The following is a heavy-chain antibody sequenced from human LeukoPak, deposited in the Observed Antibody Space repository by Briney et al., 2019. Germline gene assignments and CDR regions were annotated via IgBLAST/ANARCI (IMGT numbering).Heavy chain of an antibody. V-gene: IGHV3-64*01. CDR1: GFTFSSYA. CDR3: ARRAGAYSHPYDY. J-gene: IGHJ4*02. D-gene: IGHD4/OR15-4a*01. CDR2: ISGSGGST. Sequence: GGSLRLSCAASGFTFSSYAMHWVRQAPGKGLEYVSGISGSGGSTYYANSVKGRFIISRDNSKNTLYLQMGSLRAEDMAVYYCARRAGAYSHPYDYWGQGTLVTVSS.